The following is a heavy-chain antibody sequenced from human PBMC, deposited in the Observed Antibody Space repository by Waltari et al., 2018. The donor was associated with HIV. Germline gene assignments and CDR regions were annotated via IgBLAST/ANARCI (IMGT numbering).Heavy chain of an antibody. CDR2: SNPNNGAT. Sequence: QVQLVQSGPEVKKPGASVKVPCEDSTYLSTIFFIHWVRQAPGQGLEWMGNSNPNNGATNYAPKFQGRVTMTRDTAIKTAYMELSGLTSDDTAGYYCARQDSGFDYRYVAYWGQGTLVTVSS. V-gene: IGHV1-2*02. J-gene: IGHJ4*02. D-gene: IGHD5-12*01. CDR3: ARQDSGFDYRYVAY. CDR1: TYLSTIFF.